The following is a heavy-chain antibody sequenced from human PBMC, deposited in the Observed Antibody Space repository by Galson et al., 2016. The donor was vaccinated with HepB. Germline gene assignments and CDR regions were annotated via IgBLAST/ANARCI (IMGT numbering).Heavy chain of an antibody. Sequence: SLRLSCAASGFTFGDFALTWFRQAPGRGLEWLGFIRSKAFGGTTDYAASVKGRFTISRDDSKSIAYLQMNSLKTEDIGVYYCARDLRGDYWGQGTRVSVSS. CDR1: GFTFGDFA. CDR3: ARDLRGDY. J-gene: IGHJ4*02. CDR2: IRSKAFGGTT. V-gene: IGHV3-49*03.